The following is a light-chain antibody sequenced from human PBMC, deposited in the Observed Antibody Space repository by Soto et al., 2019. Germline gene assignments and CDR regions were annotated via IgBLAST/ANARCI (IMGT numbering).Light chain of an antibody. J-gene: IGLJ2*01. CDR3: SSYAGSNIDVV. CDR2: EVS. CDR1: SSDVGGYNY. Sequence: QSALTQAPSASGSPGQSVTISCTGSSSDVGGYNYVSWYQQHPGKAPKLMIYEVSKRPSGVPDRFSASKSGNTASLTVSGLQAEDEADYYCSSYAGSNIDVVFGGGTKLIVL. V-gene: IGLV2-8*01.